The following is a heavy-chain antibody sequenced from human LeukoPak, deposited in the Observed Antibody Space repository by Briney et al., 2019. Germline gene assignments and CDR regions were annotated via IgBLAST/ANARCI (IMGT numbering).Heavy chain of an antibody. CDR1: GGSFSGYY. V-gene: IGHV4-34*01. CDR3: ARDRSSGWEPHSDAFDI. CDR2: INHSGST. D-gene: IGHD6-19*01. J-gene: IGHJ3*02. Sequence: SETLSLTCAVYGGSFSGYYWSWIRQPPGKGLEWIGEINHSGSTTYNPSLKSRVTMSVDTSKNQFSLKLNSVTAADTAVYYCARDRSSGWEPHSDAFDIWGQGTMVTVSS.